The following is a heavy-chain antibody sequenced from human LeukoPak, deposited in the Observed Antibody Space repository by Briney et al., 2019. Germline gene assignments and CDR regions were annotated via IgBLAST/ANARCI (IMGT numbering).Heavy chain of an antibody. Sequence: GGSLRLSCVASGFTFSVYWMSWVRQAPGKGLEWVANIKEDGSEKYYVDSVKGRFTISRDNAKNSLYLQMNSLRAEDTAVYYCASLCGGSCYRGYYFDYWGQGTLVTVSS. J-gene: IGHJ4*02. CDR3: ASLCGGSCYRGYYFDY. V-gene: IGHV3-7*03. D-gene: IGHD2-15*01. CDR1: GFTFSVYW. CDR2: IKEDGSEK.